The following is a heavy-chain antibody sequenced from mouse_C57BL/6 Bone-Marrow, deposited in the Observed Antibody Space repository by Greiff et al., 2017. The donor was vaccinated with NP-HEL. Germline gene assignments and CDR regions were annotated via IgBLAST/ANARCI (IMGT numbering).Heavy chain of an antibody. J-gene: IGHJ2*01. CDR2: SRNKANDYTT. CDR3: ARADYYGSSYFDY. Sequence: EVQVVESGGGLVQSGRSLRLSCATSGFTFSDFYMEWVRQAPGKGLEWIAASRNKANDYTTEYSASVKGRFIVSRDTSQSILYLQMNALRAEDTAIYYCARADYYGSSYFDYWGQGTTLTVSS. V-gene: IGHV7-1*01. CDR1: GFTFSDFY. D-gene: IGHD1-1*01.